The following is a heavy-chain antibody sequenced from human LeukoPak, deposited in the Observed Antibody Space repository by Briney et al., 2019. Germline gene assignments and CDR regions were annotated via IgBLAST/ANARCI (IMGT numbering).Heavy chain of an antibody. CDR3: AKTLWGLTLLSSDY. CDR1: GFTFSNYA. J-gene: IGHJ4*02. V-gene: IGHV3-23*01. CDR2: ISGSASST. D-gene: IGHD3-16*01. Sequence: LGGSLRLSCAASGFTFSNYAMSWVRQAPGKGLEWVSAISGSASSTYHADSVKGRFTISRDNSKNTLYLHMNSLRLEDTAVYWCAKTLWGLTLLSSDYWGQGTLVTVSS.